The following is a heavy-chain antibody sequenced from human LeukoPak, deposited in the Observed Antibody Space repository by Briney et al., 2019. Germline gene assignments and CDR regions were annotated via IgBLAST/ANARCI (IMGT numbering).Heavy chain of an antibody. Sequence: GGSLRLSCAASGFTVSNNSMSWVRQAPGTGLEWVSLIYSGASTSYADSVRGRFTISRDNSKNTLYLHMNSLRAEDTAVYYCSRARGGDGLPFDYWGQGTLVTVSS. V-gene: IGHV3-53*01. J-gene: IGHJ4*02. CDR1: GFTVSNNS. CDR2: IYSGAST. CDR3: SRARGGDGLPFDY. D-gene: IGHD3-16*01.